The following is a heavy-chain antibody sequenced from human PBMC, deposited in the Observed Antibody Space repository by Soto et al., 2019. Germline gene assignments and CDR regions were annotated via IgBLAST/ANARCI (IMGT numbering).Heavy chain of an antibody. Sequence: EVQLLESGGGLVQPGGSLRLSCAASGFTFSSYAMSWVRQAPGKGLEWVSAISGSGGSTYYADSVKGRFTISRDNSKNTLYLQMNSLRAEDTAVYYCVSGSGSYPYYFDYWGQGTLVTVSS. CDR1: GFTFSSYA. CDR2: ISGSGGST. V-gene: IGHV3-23*01. D-gene: IGHD3-10*01. J-gene: IGHJ4*02. CDR3: VSGSGSYPYYFDY.